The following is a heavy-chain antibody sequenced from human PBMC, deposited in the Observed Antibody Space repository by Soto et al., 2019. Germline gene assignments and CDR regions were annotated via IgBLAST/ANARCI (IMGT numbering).Heavy chain of an antibody. V-gene: IGHV1-69*01. D-gene: IGHD5-12*01. CDR1: GGTFSSYA. J-gene: IGHJ3*02. Sequence: SCKASGGTFSSYAISWVRQAPGQGLEWMGGIIPIFGTANYAQKFQGRVTITADESTSTAYMELSSLRSEDTAVYYCARDGYTRHDAFDIWGQGTMVTVSS. CDR2: IIPIFGTA. CDR3: ARDGYTRHDAFDI.